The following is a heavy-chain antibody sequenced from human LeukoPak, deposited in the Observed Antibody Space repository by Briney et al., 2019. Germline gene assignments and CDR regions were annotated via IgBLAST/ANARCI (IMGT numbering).Heavy chain of an antibody. D-gene: IGHD6-13*01. CDR3: ARCVAAAGSCDY. Sequence: SVKVSCKASGGTFSSYAISWVRQAPGQGLEWMGGIIPIFGTANYAQKFQGRVTITADESTSTAYMELSSLRSEDTAVYYCARCVAAAGSCDYWGQGTLVTVSS. CDR2: IIPIFGTA. J-gene: IGHJ4*02. CDR1: GGTFSSYA. V-gene: IGHV1-69*13.